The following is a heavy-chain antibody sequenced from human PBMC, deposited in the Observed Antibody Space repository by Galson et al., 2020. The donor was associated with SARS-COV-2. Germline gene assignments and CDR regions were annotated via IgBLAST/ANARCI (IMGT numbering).Heavy chain of an antibody. CDR2: IYSGGST. J-gene: IGHJ4*02. CDR3: ARDAYGDYFDY. CDR1: GFTVSSNY. D-gene: IGHD4-17*01. V-gene: IGHV3-53*01. Sequence: GGSLRLSCAASGFTVSSNYMSWVRQAPGKGLEWASVIYSGGSTYYADSVKGRFTISRDNSKNTLYLQMNSLRAEDTAVYYFARDAYGDYFDYWGQGTLVTVSS.